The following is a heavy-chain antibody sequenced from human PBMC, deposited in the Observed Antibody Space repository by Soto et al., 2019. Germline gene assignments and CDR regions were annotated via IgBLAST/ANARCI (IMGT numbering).Heavy chain of an antibody. CDR2: ISGSGDIT. V-gene: IGHV3-23*01. CDR1: GFTFSSYG. D-gene: IGHD2-2*01. Sequence: EVQLLESGGGLEKPGGSLRLSCAASGFTFSSYGMTWVRQAPGKGLEWVSGISGSGDITVYADSVKGRFTISRDNSKNTLYLQMNSLRAEDTAVYYCAKDKCYDWGQGTLVTVSS. CDR3: AKDKCYD. J-gene: IGHJ4*02.